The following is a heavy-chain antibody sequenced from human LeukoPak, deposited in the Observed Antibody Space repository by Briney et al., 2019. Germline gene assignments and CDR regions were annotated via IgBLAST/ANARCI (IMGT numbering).Heavy chain of an antibody. D-gene: IGHD6-13*01. Sequence: ASVKDSCKASGYTLLNYYMHWVRQATGQGLEWMGIINPSGGSTSYAQKFQGRVTMTRDMSTSTVYWELSSLRSEDTAVYYCARGFVAAAGIPDYWGQGTLVTVSS. CDR2: INPSGGST. J-gene: IGHJ4*02. V-gene: IGHV1-46*01. CDR3: ARGFVAAAGIPDY. CDR1: GYTLLNYY.